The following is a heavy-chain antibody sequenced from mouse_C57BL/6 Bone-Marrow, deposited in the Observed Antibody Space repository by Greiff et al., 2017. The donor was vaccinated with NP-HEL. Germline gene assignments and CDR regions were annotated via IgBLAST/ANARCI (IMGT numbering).Heavy chain of an antibody. Sequence: EVKLMESGGGLVQPGESLKLSCESNEYEFPSHDMSWVRKTPEKRLELVAAINSDGGSTYYPDTMERRFIISRDNTKKTLYLQMSSLRSEDTALYYCARTRYYGSSHWYFDVWGTGTTVTVSS. CDR2: INSDGGST. CDR3: ARTRYYGSSHWYFDV. CDR1: EYEFPSHD. J-gene: IGHJ1*03. V-gene: IGHV5-2*01. D-gene: IGHD1-1*01.